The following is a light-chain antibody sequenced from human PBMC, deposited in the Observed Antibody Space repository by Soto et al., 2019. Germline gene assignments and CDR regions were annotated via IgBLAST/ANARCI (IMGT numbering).Light chain of an antibody. CDR2: EVN. J-gene: IGLJ3*02. Sequence: QSVLTQPPSASGYTGQSVTISCTGTSSDIGGYNSVSWYQQHPGKAPKLMINEVNKRPSGVPDRFSGYKSGNTASLTVYGLQAEDEADYFSNSSAGSNNFVVFGGGTKLTVL. V-gene: IGLV2-8*01. CDR3: NSSAGSNNFVV. CDR1: SSDIGGYNS.